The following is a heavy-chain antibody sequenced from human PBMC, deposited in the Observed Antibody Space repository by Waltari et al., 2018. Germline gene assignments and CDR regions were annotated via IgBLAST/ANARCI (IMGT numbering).Heavy chain of an antibody. CDR2: IWYDGGDK. CDR1: YG. D-gene: IGHD6-19*01. Sequence: YGMHWVRQAPGKGLEWVAFIWYDGGDKYYSDSVRGRFTVSKDNSKQTLYLQMNSLRADDTAVYYCAKDLRTSGWYHYFDYWGQGTRVTVSS. V-gene: IGHV3-33*06. J-gene: IGHJ4*02. CDR3: AKDLRTSGWYHYFDY.